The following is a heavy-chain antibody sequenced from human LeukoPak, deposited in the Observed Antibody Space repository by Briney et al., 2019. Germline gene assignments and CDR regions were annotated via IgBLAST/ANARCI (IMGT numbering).Heavy chain of an antibody. D-gene: IGHD4-17*01. CDR3: AREHKSYGDYPYYFDS. J-gene: IGHJ4*02. CDR2: INKNDGT. Sequence: PSQTLSLTCTVSSDSISSGDYYWSWIRQPAGKGLEFIGYINKNDGTYYNPPLKSRVSISIDTSKNQFSLKLTSVTAADTAVYFCAREHKSYGDYPYYFDSWGQGTLVTVSS. CDR1: SDSISSGDYY. V-gene: IGHV4-30-4*01.